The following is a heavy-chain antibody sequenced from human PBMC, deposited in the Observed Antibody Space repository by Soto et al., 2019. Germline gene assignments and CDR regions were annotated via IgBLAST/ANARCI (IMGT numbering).Heavy chain of an antibody. CDR2: IYYSGST. Sequence: SETLSLTCTVSGGSVSSGSYYWSWIRQPPGKGLEWIGYIYYSGSTNYNPSLKSRVTISVDTSKNQFSLKLSSVTAAETAGYYCASYRPKTRRSVSPVSKANIVVVPAAMSNWFDPWGQGTLVTVSS. D-gene: IGHD2-2*01. J-gene: IGHJ5*02. CDR1: GGSVSSGSYY. V-gene: IGHV4-61*01. CDR3: ASYRPKTRRSVSPVSKANIVVVPAAMSNWFDP.